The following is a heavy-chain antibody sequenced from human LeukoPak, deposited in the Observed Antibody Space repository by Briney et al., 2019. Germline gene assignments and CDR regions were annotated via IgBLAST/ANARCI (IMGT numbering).Heavy chain of an antibody. CDR3: ARRGERNYYGSGYYFDY. V-gene: IGHV4-59*05. CDR2: IYYSGST. D-gene: IGHD3-10*01. J-gene: IGHJ4*02. Sequence: SETLSLTCTVSGGSISSYYWSWLGQPPGKGLEWIGRIYYSGSTYYNPSLKSRVTISADTSKNQFSLKLSSVTAADTAVYYCARRGERNYYGSGYYFDYWGQGTLVTVSS. CDR1: GGSISSYY.